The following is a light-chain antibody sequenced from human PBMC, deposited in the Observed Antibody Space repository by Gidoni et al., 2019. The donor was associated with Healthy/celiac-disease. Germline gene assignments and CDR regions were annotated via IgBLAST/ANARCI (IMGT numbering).Light chain of an antibody. CDR3: NSRDSSGNLVV. CDR1: SLRSYY. CDR2: GKN. J-gene: IGLJ2*01. V-gene: IGLV3-19*01. Sequence: SSELTQDPAVSVALGQTVRITCQGDSLRSYYASWYQQKPGQAPVLVIYGKNNRPSGIPDRFSGSSSGNTASLTITGAQARDEADYYYNSRDSSGNLVVFGGGTKLTVL.